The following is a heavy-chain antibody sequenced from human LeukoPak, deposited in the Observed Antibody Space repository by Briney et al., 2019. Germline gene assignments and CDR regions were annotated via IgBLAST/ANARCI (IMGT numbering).Heavy chain of an antibody. Sequence: PGGSLRLSCAASGFTFNSYAMSWVRQAPGKGLVWVSRISSDGSSTTYADSVKGRFTISRDNAKNTLYLQMNSLRAEDTAVYYCGRGGKVEQLVLARWGQGSLVTVSS. CDR3: GRGGKVEQLVLAR. CDR2: ISSDGSST. CDR1: GFTFNSYA. J-gene: IGHJ4*02. V-gene: IGHV3-74*01. D-gene: IGHD6-13*01.